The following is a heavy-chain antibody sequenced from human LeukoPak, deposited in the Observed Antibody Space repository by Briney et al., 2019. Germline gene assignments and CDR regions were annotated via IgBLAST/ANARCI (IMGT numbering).Heavy chain of an antibody. Sequence: GEPLLFSSKGSGSRFTTYWSGWVRKIPGKGLEWMGIIYPGDSDTRYSPSFIGPATISADKSISTACLQWSSVKASDTAMYYCARPPYYDIFTANRPAFDIWGQGTMVTVSS. CDR2: IYPGDSDT. D-gene: IGHD3-9*01. CDR3: ARPPYYDIFTANRPAFDI. J-gene: IGHJ3*02. V-gene: IGHV5-51*01. CDR1: GSRFTTYW.